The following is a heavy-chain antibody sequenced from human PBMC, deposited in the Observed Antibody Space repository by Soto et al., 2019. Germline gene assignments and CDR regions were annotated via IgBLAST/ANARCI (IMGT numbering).Heavy chain of an antibody. CDR1: GGSISSGGYY. Sequence: QVQLQESGPGLVKPSQTLSLTCTVSGGSISSGGYYWSWIRQHPGKGLEWIGYIYYSGSTYYNPSLKSRVTISVDTSKNQFSLKLSSVTAADTAVYYCARDQGPQNNYYYYGMDVWGQGTTVTVSS. J-gene: IGHJ6*02. CDR3: ARDQGPQNNYYYYGMDV. V-gene: IGHV4-31*03. CDR2: IYYSGST.